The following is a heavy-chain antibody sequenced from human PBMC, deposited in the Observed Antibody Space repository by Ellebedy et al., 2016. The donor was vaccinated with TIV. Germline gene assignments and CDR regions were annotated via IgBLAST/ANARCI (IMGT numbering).Heavy chain of an antibody. V-gene: IGHV5-51*01. CDR2: IYPGDSDT. CDR1: GYSFTSYW. CDR3: ASNYGSGSYYYGMDV. J-gene: IGHJ6*02. D-gene: IGHD3-10*01. Sequence: GESLKISCKGSGYSFTSYWIGWVRQMPGKGLEWMGIIYPGDSDTRYSPSFQGQVTISADKSISTAYLQWSSLKASDTAMYYCASNYGSGSYYYGMDVWGQGTTVTVPS.